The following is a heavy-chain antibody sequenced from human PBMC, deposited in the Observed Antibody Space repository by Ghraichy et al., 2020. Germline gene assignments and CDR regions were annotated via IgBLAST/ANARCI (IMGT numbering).Heavy chain of an antibody. J-gene: IGHJ4*02. V-gene: IGHV3-15*01. CDR2: IKSKADGGTA. CDR1: RFTFINAW. CDR3: TTSMTMIRGVIIPGGNENY. Sequence: GGSLRLSCAASRFTFINAWMSWVRQAPGKGLEWVGRIKSKADGGTADYTPPVRGRFTISRDDSKNTLYLQMNNLNTDDTAVYYCTTSMTMIRGVIIPGGNENYWGQGTLVTVSS. D-gene: IGHD3-10*01.